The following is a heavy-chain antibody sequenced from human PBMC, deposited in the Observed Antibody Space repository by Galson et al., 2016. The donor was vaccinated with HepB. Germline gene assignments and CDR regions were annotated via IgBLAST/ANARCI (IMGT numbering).Heavy chain of an antibody. CDR3: ARGGLRFLNWLSDEYDH. Sequence: SETLSLTCAVQGGSFSGYYWNWIRQTPGKGFEWIGEINYGGSTNYNPSLKSRVTISIDTSRNQFSLNLTSVTAADTAVYYCARGGLRFLNWLSDEYDHWGQGTLVTVSS. J-gene: IGHJ4*02. CDR2: INYGGST. CDR1: GGSFSGYY. V-gene: IGHV4-34*01. D-gene: IGHD3-3*01.